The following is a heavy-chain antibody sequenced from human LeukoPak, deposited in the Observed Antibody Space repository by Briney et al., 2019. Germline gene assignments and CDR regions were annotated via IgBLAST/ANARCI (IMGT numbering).Heavy chain of an antibody. Sequence: SETLSLTCTVSGGSISNYYWSWIRQPPGKGLEWVGYIYYSGSTNYNPSLKSRVTISGDRSKNQFSLKLSSVTAADTAVYYCARENAYCGGDCYRKYYFDYWGQGTLVTVSS. CDR1: GGSISNYY. J-gene: IGHJ4*02. CDR3: ARENAYCGGDCYRKYYFDY. D-gene: IGHD2-21*01. CDR2: IYYSGST. V-gene: IGHV4-59*01.